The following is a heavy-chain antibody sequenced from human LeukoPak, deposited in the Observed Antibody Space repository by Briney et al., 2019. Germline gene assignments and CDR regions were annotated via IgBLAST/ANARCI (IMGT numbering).Heavy chain of an antibody. D-gene: IGHD3/OR15-3a*01. CDR3: ARGRDWGLDY. V-gene: IGHV3-48*02. J-gene: IGHJ4*02. Sequence: GGSLRLSCAVSGPIRSSDGFDWVRQAPGQGLEWVSFINSGGDIKWYADCVKGRFTISRDEAKNSVYLQMDSLRDEDTAVYYCARGRDWGLDYWGQGTVVTVSS. CDR1: GPIRSSDG. CDR2: INSGGDIK.